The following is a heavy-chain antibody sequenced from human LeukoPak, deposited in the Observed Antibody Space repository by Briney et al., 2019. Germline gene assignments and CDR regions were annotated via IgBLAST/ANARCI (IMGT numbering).Heavy chain of an antibody. CDR1: GFTFSDYY. V-gene: IGHV3-11*01. CDR3: ARDGGIAVAGIRAFDI. Sequence: GGSLKLSCAASGFTFSDYYMSWIRQAPGKGLEWVSYISSSGSTIYYADSVKGRFTISRDNAKNSLYLQMNSLRAEDTAVYYCARDGGIAVAGIRAFDIWGQGTMVTVSS. CDR2: ISSSGSTI. D-gene: IGHD6-19*01. J-gene: IGHJ3*02.